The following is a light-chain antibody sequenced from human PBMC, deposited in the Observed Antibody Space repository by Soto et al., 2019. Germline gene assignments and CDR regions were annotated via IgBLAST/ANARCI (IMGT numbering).Light chain of an antibody. J-gene: IGKJ1*01. CDR1: QGISSY. CDR3: HQYYSYPPWT. Sequence: AIRMTQSPSSFSASTGDRVTITCRASQGISSYLAWYQQKPGKAPKLLIYDASTLQSGVPSRFSGSGSGTDFTLTISCLQSEDFATYYCHQYYSYPPWTFGQGTKVEIK. CDR2: DAS. V-gene: IGKV1-8*01.